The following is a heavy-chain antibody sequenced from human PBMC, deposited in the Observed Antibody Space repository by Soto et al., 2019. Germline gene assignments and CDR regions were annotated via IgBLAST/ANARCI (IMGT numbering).Heavy chain of an antibody. J-gene: IGHJ4*02. D-gene: IGHD5-18*01. CDR3: ARGYSYGYRIDY. CDR1: GFTFGNYW. Sequence: LRLSCAASGFTFGNYWMHWVRQAPGKGLVWVSRINGDGSNTTYADSVKGRFTISRDNAKNTLYLQMNSLRAEDTALYYCARGYSYGYRIDYWGQGTLVTVSS. CDR2: INGDGSNT. V-gene: IGHV3-74*01.